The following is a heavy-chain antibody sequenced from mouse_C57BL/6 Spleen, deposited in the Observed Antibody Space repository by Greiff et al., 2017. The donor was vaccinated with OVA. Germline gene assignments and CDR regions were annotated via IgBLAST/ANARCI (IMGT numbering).Heavy chain of an antibody. CDR2: IYPGDGDT. D-gene: IGHD2-2*01. CDR3: ARWGGYDLYYFDY. CDR1: GYAFSSYW. V-gene: IGHV1-80*01. J-gene: IGHJ2*01. Sequence: VQLQQSGAELVKPGASVKISCKASGYAFSSYWMNWVKQRPGKGLEWIGQIYPGDGDTNYNGKFKGKATLTADKSSSTAYMQLSSLTSEDSAVYFCARWGGYDLYYFDYWGQGTTLTVSS.